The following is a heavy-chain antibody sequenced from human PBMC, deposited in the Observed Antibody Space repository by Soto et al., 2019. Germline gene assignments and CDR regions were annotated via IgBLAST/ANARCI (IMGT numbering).Heavy chain of an antibody. Sequence: EVQLVESGGGLVQPGGSLRLSCAASGFTVSSYSMNWVRQAPGKGLEWVSYISSSSSTIYYADSVKGRFTISRDNDKNSLHLQMNGRREEDTPVYYCARTTMVRGVKIDYWGQGTLVTVSS. CDR1: GFTVSSYS. CDR2: ISSSSSTI. J-gene: IGHJ4*02. CDR3: ARTTMVRGVKIDY. V-gene: IGHV3-48*02. D-gene: IGHD3-10*01.